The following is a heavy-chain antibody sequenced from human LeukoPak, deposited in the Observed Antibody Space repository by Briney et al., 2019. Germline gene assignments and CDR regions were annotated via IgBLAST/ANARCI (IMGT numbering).Heavy chain of an antibody. CDR3: ARHGPMTATSQRPGAFDI. CDR1: GGSFSGYY. Sequence: SETLSLTCAVYGGSFSGYYWSWIRQPPGKGLEWIGEINHSGSTNYNPSLTSRFTISVDTSKNQFSLKLSSVTAADTAVYYCARHGPMTATSQRPGAFDIWGQGTMVTVSS. CDR2: INHSGST. D-gene: IGHD5-18*01. V-gene: IGHV4-34*01. J-gene: IGHJ3*02.